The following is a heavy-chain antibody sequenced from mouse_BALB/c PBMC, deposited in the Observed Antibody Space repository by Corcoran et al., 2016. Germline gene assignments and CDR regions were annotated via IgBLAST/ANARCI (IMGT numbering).Heavy chain of an antibody. CDR3: VREVPGGYPFDY. Sequence: EIQLQQSGPELVKPGASVKMSCKASGYTFTSYVMHWVKQKPGQGLEWIGYIYPYNDGTKYNEKFKGKATLTSDKSSSTAYMELSSLTSEDSAVYYCVREVPGGYPFDYWGQGITLTVSS. CDR1: GYTFTSYV. V-gene: IGHV1S136*01. CDR2: IYPYNDGT. J-gene: IGHJ2*01. D-gene: IGHD2-2*01.